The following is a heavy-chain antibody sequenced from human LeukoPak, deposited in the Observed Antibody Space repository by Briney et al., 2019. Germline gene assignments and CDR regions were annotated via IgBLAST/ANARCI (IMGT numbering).Heavy chain of an antibody. V-gene: IGHV4-59*01. J-gene: IGHJ4*02. CDR3: ARDSGMVALDY. Sequence: PSETLSLTCTVSGGSISSYYWSWIRQPPGKGLEWIGYIYYSGSTNYNPSLTSRVTISIDTSKNQFSLKLSSVTAADTAVYYCARDSGMVALDYWGQGTLVTVSS. D-gene: IGHD1-26*01. CDR2: IYYSGST. CDR1: GGSISSYY.